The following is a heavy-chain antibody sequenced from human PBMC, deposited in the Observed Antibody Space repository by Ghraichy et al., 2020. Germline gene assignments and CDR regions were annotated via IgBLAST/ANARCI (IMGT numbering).Heavy chain of an antibody. CDR1: GGSISSGDYY. D-gene: IGHD3-10*01. V-gene: IGHV4-30-4*08. CDR2: IYYSGST. J-gene: IGHJ6*03. CDR3: ARVVDGSGSFYNPRYYYYMDV. Sequence: SETLSLTCTVSGGSISSGDYYWSWIRQPLGKGLEWIGYIYYSGSTYYNPSLKSRITISVDMTKNQFSLKLSSVTAADTAVYYCARVVDGSGSFYNPRYYYYMDVWGKGTTVTVSS.